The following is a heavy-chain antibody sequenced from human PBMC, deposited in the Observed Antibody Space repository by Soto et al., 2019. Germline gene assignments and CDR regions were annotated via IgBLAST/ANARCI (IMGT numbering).Heavy chain of an antibody. V-gene: IGHV4-34*01. D-gene: IGHD1-1*01. CDR1: GGSFSGYY. CDR3: ARGRGGNSVDY. Sequence: PSETLSLTCAVYGGSFSGYYWTWIRQPPGKGLEWIGEIDHVGGSNYNPSLKSRVTISVDTSKNQFSLSLTSVTAADTAVYSCARGRGGNSVDYWGQGXLVTVYS. J-gene: IGHJ4*02. CDR2: IDHVGGS.